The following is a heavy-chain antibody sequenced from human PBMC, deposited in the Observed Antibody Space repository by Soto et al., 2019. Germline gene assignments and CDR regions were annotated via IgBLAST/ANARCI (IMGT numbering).Heavy chain of an antibody. Sequence: GGSLRLSCAVSGFTFSSYGMHWVRQAPGKGLEWVAVISYDGSNKYYADSVKGRFTISRDNSKNTLYLQMNSLRAEDTAVYYCAKASVAAADPPNFDYWGQGTLVPVSS. V-gene: IGHV3-30*18. D-gene: IGHD6-13*01. CDR2: ISYDGSNK. CDR3: AKASVAAADPPNFDY. J-gene: IGHJ4*02. CDR1: GFTFSSYG.